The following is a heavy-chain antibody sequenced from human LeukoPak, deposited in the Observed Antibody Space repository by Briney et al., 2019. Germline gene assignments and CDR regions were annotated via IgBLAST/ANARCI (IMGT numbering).Heavy chain of an antibody. D-gene: IGHD5/OR15-5a*01. CDR3: ARQRRVSTDY. CDR1: GGSISSSSYY. CDR2: IYYSGST. V-gene: IGHV4-39*01. Sequence: SATLSLTCTVSGGSISSSSYYWGWIRQPPGKGLEWIGSIYYSGSTYYNPSLKSRVTISVDTSKNQFSLKLSSVTAADTAVYYCARQRRVSTDYWGQGTLVTVSS. J-gene: IGHJ4*02.